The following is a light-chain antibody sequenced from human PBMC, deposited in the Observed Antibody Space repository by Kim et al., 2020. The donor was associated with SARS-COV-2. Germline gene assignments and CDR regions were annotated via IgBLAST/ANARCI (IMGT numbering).Light chain of an antibody. CDR2: GGS. Sequence: LSPGESATLSCRASQSVSSNYLAWFQQQPGQAPRILIYGGSYRATGIADRFSGSGSGTDFTLTISRLQPEDFAVYYCQQYGSSPYTFGQGTKLEIK. J-gene: IGKJ2*01. V-gene: IGKV3-20*01. CDR3: QQYGSSPYT. CDR1: QSVSSNY.